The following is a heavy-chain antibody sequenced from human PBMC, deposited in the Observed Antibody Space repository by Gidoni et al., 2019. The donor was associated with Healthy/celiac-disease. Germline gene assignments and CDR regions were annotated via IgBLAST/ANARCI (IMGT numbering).Heavy chain of an antibody. CDR2: IYHSGST. CDR1: GYSLSSGYY. CDR3: ARVLNYDFWSGYYTVLRP. Sequence: QVQLQESGPGLVKPSETLSLTCTVSGYSLSSGYYWGWLRQPPGKGLEWIGSIYHSGSTYYNPSLKSRVTISVDTSKNQFSLKLSSVTAADTAVYYCARVLNYDFWSGYYTVLRPWGQGTLVTVSS. V-gene: IGHV4-38-2*02. D-gene: IGHD3-3*01. J-gene: IGHJ5*02.